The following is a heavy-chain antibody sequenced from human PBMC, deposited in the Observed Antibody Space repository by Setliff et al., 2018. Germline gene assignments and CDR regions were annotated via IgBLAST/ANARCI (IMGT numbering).Heavy chain of an antibody. J-gene: IGHJ4*02. D-gene: IGHD2-2*01. CDR2: ITHTGTTGST. V-gene: IGHV4-34*01. Sequence: PGGSLRLSCAASGGTFTYYYWTWIRQSPAKGLEWIGEITHTGTTGSTKYNPSLKSRVTMSIDTSKIQFSLKLSSVTAADTAVYYCARETNSTSWRSFDYWGQGTLVTVSS. CDR3: ARETNSTSWRSFDY. CDR1: GGTFTYYY.